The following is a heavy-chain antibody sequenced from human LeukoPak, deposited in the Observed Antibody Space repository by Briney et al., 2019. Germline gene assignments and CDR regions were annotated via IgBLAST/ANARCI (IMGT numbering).Heavy chain of an antibody. CDR2: ISGSGGST. CDR3: AKDRSPYSSGWYYFDY. V-gene: IGHV3-23*01. D-gene: IGHD6-19*01. Sequence: GGSLRLSCAASEFTFSSYGMSWVRQAPGKGLEWVSAISGSGGSTYYADSVKGRFTISRDNSKNTLYLQMNSLRAEDTAVYYCAKDRSPYSSGWYYFDYWGQGTLVTVSS. CDR1: EFTFSSYG. J-gene: IGHJ4*02.